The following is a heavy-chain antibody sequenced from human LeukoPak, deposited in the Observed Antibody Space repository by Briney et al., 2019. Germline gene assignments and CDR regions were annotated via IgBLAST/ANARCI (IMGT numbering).Heavy chain of an antibody. CDR1: GYTFTGYY. J-gene: IGHJ4*02. V-gene: IGHV1-2*02. CDR3: AGEAGAQYYYGSGSYLVGGIVFNY. CDR2: INPNSGGT. D-gene: IGHD3-10*01. Sequence: ASVKVSCKASGYTFTGYYMHWVRQAPGQGLEWMGWINPNSGGTNYAQKFQGRVTMTRDTSISTAYMELSRLRSDDTAVYYCAGEAGAQYYYGSGSYLVGGIVFNYWGQGTLVTVSS.